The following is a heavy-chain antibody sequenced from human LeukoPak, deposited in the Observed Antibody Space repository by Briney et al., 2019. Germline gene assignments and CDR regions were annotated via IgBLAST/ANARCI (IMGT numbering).Heavy chain of an antibody. J-gene: IGHJ6*02. CDR3: ATDYGETNGMDV. CDR1: GYTLTELS. CDR2: FDPEDGET. Sequence: ASVKVSCKVSGYTLTELSMHWVRQAPGKGLEWMGGFDPEDGETIYAQKFQGRVTMTEDTSTDTAYMELSSLRSEDTAVYYCATDYGETNGMDVWGQGTTVTVSS. V-gene: IGHV1-24*01. D-gene: IGHD4-17*01.